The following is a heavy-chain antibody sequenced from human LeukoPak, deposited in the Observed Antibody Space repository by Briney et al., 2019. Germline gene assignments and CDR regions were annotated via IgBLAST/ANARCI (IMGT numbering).Heavy chain of an antibody. CDR2: IYYSGTT. V-gene: IGHV4-59*01. Sequence: PSETLSLTCTVSGGSISHYYWSWIRQSPGKGLEWIGYIYYSGTTNYNPSLKSRVTISVDTSRDQFSLQLRSVTAADTAVYYCAREDPQTTVPEGMDVWGQGTTVIVSS. CDR1: GGSISHYY. D-gene: IGHD4-17*01. CDR3: AREDPQTTVPEGMDV. J-gene: IGHJ6*02.